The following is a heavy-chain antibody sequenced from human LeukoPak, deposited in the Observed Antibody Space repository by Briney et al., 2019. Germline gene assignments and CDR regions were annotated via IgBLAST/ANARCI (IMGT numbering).Heavy chain of an antibody. D-gene: IGHD1-26*01. Sequence: GGSLRLSCEASGFTFNSYWMSWVRQAPGNGLEWVANIKQDGNEKYYRDSVKGRFTISRDNAKNSLDLQMYSLRDEDTAVYYCARLRPYSETIYACYGMDVWGQGTTVTVSS. CDR1: GFTFNSYW. CDR2: IKQDGNEK. J-gene: IGHJ6*02. CDR3: ARLRPYSETIYACYGMDV. V-gene: IGHV3-7*04.